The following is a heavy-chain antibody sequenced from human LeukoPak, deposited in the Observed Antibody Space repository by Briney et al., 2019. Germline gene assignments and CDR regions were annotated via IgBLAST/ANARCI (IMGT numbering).Heavy chain of an antibody. CDR2: ISSSSSTI. CDR3: ARLNDDYDRANFDY. CDR1: GFTFSSFG. D-gene: IGHD4-17*01. V-gene: IGHV3-48*04. J-gene: IGHJ4*02. Sequence: GGSLRLSCAASGFTFSSFGMNWVRQAPGKGLEWVSYISSSSSTIYYADSVKGRFTISRDNAKNSLYLQMNSLRAEDTAVYYCARLNDDYDRANFDYWGQGTLVTVSS.